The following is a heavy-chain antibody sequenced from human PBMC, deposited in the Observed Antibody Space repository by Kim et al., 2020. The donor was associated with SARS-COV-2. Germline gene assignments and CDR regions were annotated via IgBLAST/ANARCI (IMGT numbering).Heavy chain of an antibody. CDR1: GFSFSSYG. CDR2: ISCSGNT. D-gene: IGHD2-15*01. J-gene: IGHJ6*01. Sequence: GGSLRLSCAASGFSFSSYGMNWVRQAPGKGLEWVSRISCSGNTYYSESAKSRLTIICNDTKNMVYLLMNGRRGDDTAVDYYGARPCAAVYY. CDR3: GARPCAAVYY. V-gene: IGHV3-23*01.